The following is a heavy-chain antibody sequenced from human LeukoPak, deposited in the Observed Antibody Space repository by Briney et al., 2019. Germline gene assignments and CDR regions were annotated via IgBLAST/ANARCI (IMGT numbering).Heavy chain of an antibody. Sequence: ASETLSLTCTVSGYSISSGYYWGWIRQPPGKGLEWIGSIYYSGSTYYNPSLKSRVTISVDTSKNQFSLKLSSVTAADTAVYYCARDVGFRYCSSTSCYRNWFDPWGQGTLVTVSS. CDR1: GYSISSGYY. CDR3: ARDVGFRYCSSTSCYRNWFDP. CDR2: IYYSGST. V-gene: IGHV4-38-2*02. J-gene: IGHJ5*02. D-gene: IGHD2-2*01.